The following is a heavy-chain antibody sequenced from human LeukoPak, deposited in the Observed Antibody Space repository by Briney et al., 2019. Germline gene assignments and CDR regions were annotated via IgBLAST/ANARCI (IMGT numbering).Heavy chain of an antibody. CDR1: GGSFSGYY. D-gene: IGHD3-22*01. CDR3: ARGAYYYDSSGYYHYRYYYYGMDV. Sequence: SETLSLTCAVYGGSFSGYYWSWIRQPPGKGLEWIGEINHSGSTNYNPSLKSRVTISVDTSKNQFSLKLSSVTAADTAVYYCARGAYYYDSSGYYHYRYYYYGMDVWGQGTTVTVSS. V-gene: IGHV4-34*01. CDR2: INHSGST. J-gene: IGHJ6*02.